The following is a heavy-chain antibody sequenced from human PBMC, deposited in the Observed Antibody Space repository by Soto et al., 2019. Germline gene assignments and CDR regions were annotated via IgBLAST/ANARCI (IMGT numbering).Heavy chain of an antibody. V-gene: IGHV1-18*01. Sequence: GASVKVSCKASCYTFTSYGISWGRQAPGQGLEWMGWISAYNGNTNYAQKLQGRVTMTTDTSTSTAYMELRSLRSDDTAVYYCASVVRGVNNYGMDVWGQGTTVTVSS. CDR3: ASVVRGVNNYGMDV. D-gene: IGHD3-10*01. CDR2: ISAYNGNT. CDR1: CYTFTSYG. J-gene: IGHJ6*02.